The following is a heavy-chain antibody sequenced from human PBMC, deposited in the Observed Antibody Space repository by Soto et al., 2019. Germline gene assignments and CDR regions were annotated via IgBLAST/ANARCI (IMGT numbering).Heavy chain of an antibody. Sequence: VQLVESGGGVVQPGRSLRLSCAASGFTFSSYGMHWVRQAPGKGLEWVAVISYDGSNKYYADSVKGRFTISRDNSKNTLYLQMNSLRAEDTAVYYCAKDLAAAGTRYYYYGMDVWGQGTTVTVSS. V-gene: IGHV3-30*18. CDR3: AKDLAAAGTRYYYYGMDV. D-gene: IGHD6-13*01. CDR2: ISYDGSNK. CDR1: GFTFSSYG. J-gene: IGHJ6*02.